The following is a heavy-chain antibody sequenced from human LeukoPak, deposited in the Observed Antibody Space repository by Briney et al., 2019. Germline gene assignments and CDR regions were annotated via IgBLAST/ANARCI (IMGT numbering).Heavy chain of an antibody. CDR3: ARDYSYGTLDY. V-gene: IGHV3-33*01. Sequence: GGSLRLSCVASGLTFSSHGFHWVRQAPGKGLEWVAVIWYAGSKTYYADSVKGRFTISRDDPKNTLYLQMNSLRAEDTAVYFCARDYSYGTLDYWGQGTLVTVSS. CDR1: GLTFSSHG. J-gene: IGHJ4*02. CDR2: IWYAGSKT. D-gene: IGHD3-16*02.